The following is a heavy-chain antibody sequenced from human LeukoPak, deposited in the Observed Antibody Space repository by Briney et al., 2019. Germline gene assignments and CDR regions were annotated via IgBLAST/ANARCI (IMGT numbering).Heavy chain of an antibody. J-gene: IGHJ6*03. V-gene: IGHV4-59*01. CDR2: IYYSGST. D-gene: IGHD6-19*01. CDR3: ARYIAVAGTFYYYYYYYMDV. Sequence: SETLSLTCTVSGGSISSYYWSWIRQPPGKGLEWIGYIYYSGSTNYNPSLKSRVTISVDTSKNQFSLKLSSVTAADTAVYYCARYIAVAGTFYYYYYYYMDVWGKGTTVTVSS. CDR1: GGSISSYY.